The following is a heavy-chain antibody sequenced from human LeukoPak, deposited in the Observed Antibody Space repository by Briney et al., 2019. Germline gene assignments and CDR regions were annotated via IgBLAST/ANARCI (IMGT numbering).Heavy chain of an antibody. CDR1: GGTFSSYA. V-gene: IGHV1-69*04. Sequence: ASVRVSCKASGGTFSSYAISWVRQAPGQGLEWMGRIIPILGIANYAQKFQGRVTITADKSTSTAYMELSSLRSEDTAVYYCARDDIVVVVAATRYYYYGMDVWGQGTTVTVSS. D-gene: IGHD2-15*01. J-gene: IGHJ6*02. CDR3: ARDDIVVVVAATRYYYYGMDV. CDR2: IIPILGIA.